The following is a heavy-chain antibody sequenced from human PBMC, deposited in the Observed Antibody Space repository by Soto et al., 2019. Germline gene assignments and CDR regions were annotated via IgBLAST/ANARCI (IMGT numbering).Heavy chain of an antibody. CDR2: IYYSGST. V-gene: IGHV4-31*03. J-gene: IGHJ5*02. D-gene: IGHD2-15*01. CDR1: GFSISSGGYY. Sequence: SETLSLTCPFSGFSISSGGYYWSWIRQHPGKGLEWIGYIYYSGSTYYNPSLKSRVTISVDTSKNQFSLKLSSVTAADTAVYYCARALVVAAPRFDPWGQGTLVTVSS. CDR3: ARALVVAAPRFDP.